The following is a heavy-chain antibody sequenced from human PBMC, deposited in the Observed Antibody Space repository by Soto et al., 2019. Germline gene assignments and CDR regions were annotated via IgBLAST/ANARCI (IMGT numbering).Heavy chain of an antibody. J-gene: IGHJ3*02. D-gene: IGHD2-15*01. V-gene: IGHV4-59*01. Sequence: PSETLSLTCTVSGGSISSYYWSWIRQPPGKGLEWIGYIYYSGSTNYNPSLKSRVTISVDTSKNQFSLKLSSVTAADTAVYYCARASRVGYCSGGSCYDAFDIWGQGTMVTVSS. CDR1: GGSISSYY. CDR3: ARASRVGYCSGGSCYDAFDI. CDR2: IYYSGST.